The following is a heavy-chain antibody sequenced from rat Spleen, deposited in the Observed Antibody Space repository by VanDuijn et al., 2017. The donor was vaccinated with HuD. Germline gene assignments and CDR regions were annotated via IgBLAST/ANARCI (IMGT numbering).Heavy chain of an antibody. CDR1: GFSLTNYN. CDR2: IWTGGST. CDR3: ASGGTTRVSWFAY. Sequence: QVQLKESGPGLVQTSQTLSLTCTVSGFSLTNYNVHWVRQPTGKGLEWMGMIWTGGSTDYNSALRSRLSISRDTSESQVFLKMNSLQTEDTAMYFCASGGTTRVSWFAYWGQGTLVTVSS. D-gene: IGHD1-4*01. V-gene: IGHV2-30*01. J-gene: IGHJ3*01.